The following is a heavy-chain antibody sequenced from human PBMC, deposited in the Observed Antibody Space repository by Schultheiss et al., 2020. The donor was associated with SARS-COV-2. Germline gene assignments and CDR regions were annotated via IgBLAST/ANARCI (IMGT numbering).Heavy chain of an antibody. V-gene: IGHV4-39*07. Sequence: SETLSLTCTVSGGSISSSSYYWGWIRQPPGKGLEWIGSIYHSGSTNYNPSLKSRVTISVDTSKNQFSLKLSSVTAADTALYYCAKVLRWFYYYYGMDVWGQGTTVTVSS. CDR1: GGSISSSSYY. D-gene: IGHD3-10*01. CDR2: IYHSGST. J-gene: IGHJ6*02. CDR3: AKVLRWFYYYYGMDV.